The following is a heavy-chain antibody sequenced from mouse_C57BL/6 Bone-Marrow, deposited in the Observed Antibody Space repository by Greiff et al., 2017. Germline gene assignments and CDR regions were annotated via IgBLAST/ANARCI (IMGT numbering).Heavy chain of an antibody. CDR2: IHPNSGGT. Sequence: QVQLQQPGAELVKPGASVKLSCKASGYTFTSYWMHWVKQRPGQGLAWIGMIHPNSGGTNYNEKFKGKATLTVDKSSRTAYMQLSSLTSEDSAVYYCARGDDYGSPWFAYWGQGTLVTVSA. V-gene: IGHV1-64*01. CDR1: GYTFTSYW. CDR3: ARGDDYGSPWFAY. D-gene: IGHD1-1*01. J-gene: IGHJ3*01.